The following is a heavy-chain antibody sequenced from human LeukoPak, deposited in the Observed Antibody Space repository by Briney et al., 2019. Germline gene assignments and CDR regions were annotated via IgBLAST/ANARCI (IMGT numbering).Heavy chain of an antibody. Sequence: SETLSFTCTVSGGSFTSDYWSWIRQPAGKGLEWIGRFYTSGTTNYNPSLKSRVTMSADTSKNQFSLKLRSVTAADTAVYYCARCRHGNCDYFDYWGQGTLVTVSS. CDR3: ARCRHGNCDYFDY. D-gene: IGHD1-7*01. V-gene: IGHV4-4*07. J-gene: IGHJ4*02. CDR2: FYTSGTT. CDR1: GGSFTSDY.